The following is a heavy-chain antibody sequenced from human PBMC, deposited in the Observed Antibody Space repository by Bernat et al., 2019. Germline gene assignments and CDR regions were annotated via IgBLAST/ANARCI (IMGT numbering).Heavy chain of an antibody. Sequence: QVQLVQSGAEVKKPGASVKVSCKASGYTFTSYAMHWVRQAPGQRLEWMGWINAGNGNTQYSQKFQGRVTITRDTSASTAYMELSSLRSEDTAVYYCARAPENGGYYYVGGFDYWGQGTLVTVSS. J-gene: IGHJ4*02. CDR2: INAGNGNT. CDR1: GYTFTSYA. D-gene: IGHD3-22*01. V-gene: IGHV1-3*01. CDR3: ARAPENGGYYYVGGFDY.